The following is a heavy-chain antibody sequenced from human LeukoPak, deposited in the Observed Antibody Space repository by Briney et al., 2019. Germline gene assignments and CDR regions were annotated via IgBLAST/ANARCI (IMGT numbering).Heavy chain of an antibody. CDR3: ARALYSSGWWSSDAFDI. CDR2: IYYSGST. Sequence: RTSETLSLTCTVSGGSISSYYWSWIRQPPGKGLEWIGYIYYSGSTNYNPSLKSRVTISVDTSKNQFSLKLSSVTAADTAVYYCARALYSSGWWSSDAFDIWGQGTMVTVSS. V-gene: IGHV4-59*01. CDR1: GGSISSYY. D-gene: IGHD6-19*01. J-gene: IGHJ3*02.